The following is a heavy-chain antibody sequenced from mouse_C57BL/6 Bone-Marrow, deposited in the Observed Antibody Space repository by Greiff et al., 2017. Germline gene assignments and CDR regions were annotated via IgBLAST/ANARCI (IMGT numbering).Heavy chain of an antibody. J-gene: IGHJ3*01. D-gene: IGHD2-1*01. CDR3: ARSEDCNDGSQIAD. V-gene: IGHV1-53*01. Sequence: VQLQQPGPELVKPGASVKLSCKASGYTFTSYWMHWVKQRPGQGLEWIGNINPSNGGTNYNEKFKSKDTLTVDKSSSTAYMQLSSLTSEDSKVYYCARSEDCNDGSQIADWGQETLVTVSA. CDR2: INPSNGGT. CDR1: GYTFTSYW.